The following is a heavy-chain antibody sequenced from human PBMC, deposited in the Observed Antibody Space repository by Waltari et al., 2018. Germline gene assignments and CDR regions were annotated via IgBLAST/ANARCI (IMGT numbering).Heavy chain of an antibody. CDR2: IYTSGST. J-gene: IGHJ5*02. CDR1: GGSISGGSYY. Sequence: QVQLQESGPGLVKPSQTLSLTCTVSGGSISGGSYYWSWIRQPAEKGLEWIGRIYTSGSTNYNPTLKSRVTISVDTSKNQFSLKLSSVTAADTAVYYCAREGLWFGDLLVNINWFDPWGQGTLVTVSS. V-gene: IGHV4-61*02. D-gene: IGHD3-10*01. CDR3: AREGLWFGDLLVNINWFDP.